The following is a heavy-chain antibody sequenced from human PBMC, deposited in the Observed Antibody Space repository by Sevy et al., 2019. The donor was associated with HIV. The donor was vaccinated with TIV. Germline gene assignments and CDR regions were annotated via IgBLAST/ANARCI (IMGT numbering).Heavy chain of an antibody. CDR1: GGTFSSYA. D-gene: IGHD5-18*01. CDR2: IIPIFGTA. CDR3: ARDWHSDTAMVTHLRNLMDV. V-gene: IGHV1-69*13. J-gene: IGHJ6*03. Sequence: ASVKVSCKASGGTFSSYAISWVRQAPGQGLEWMGRIIPIFGTANYAQKFQGRVTITADESTSTAYMELSSLRSEDTAVYYCARDWHSDTAMVTHLRNLMDVWGKGTTVTVSS.